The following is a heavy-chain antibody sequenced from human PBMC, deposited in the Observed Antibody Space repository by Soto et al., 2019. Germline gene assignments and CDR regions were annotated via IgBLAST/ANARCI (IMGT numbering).Heavy chain of an antibody. CDR3: AKVRGDYYYYGMDV. J-gene: IGHJ6*02. CDR1: GFTFSSYG. Sequence: AGGSLRLSCAASGFTFSSYGMHWVRQAPGKGLEWVAVISYDGSNKYYADSVKGRFTISRDNSKNTLYLQMNSLRAEDTAVYYCAKVRGDYYYYGMDVWGQGTTVTVSS. V-gene: IGHV3-30*18. D-gene: IGHD3-16*01. CDR2: ISYDGSNK.